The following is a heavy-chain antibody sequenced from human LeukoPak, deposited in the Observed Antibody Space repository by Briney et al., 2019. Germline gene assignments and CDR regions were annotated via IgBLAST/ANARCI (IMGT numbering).Heavy chain of an antibody. D-gene: IGHD3-22*01. J-gene: IGHJ6*03. CDR1: GFTVSSNY. CDR3: AREPLADYYDSSGYFSARYYYYMDV. CDR2: IYSGGST. V-gene: IGHV3-53*01. Sequence: GGSLRLSCAASGFTVSSNYMSWVRQAPGKGLEWVSVIYSGGSTYYAYSVKGRFTISRDNSKNTLYLQMNSLRAEDTAVYYCAREPLADYYDSSGYFSARYYYYMDVWGKGTTVTVSS.